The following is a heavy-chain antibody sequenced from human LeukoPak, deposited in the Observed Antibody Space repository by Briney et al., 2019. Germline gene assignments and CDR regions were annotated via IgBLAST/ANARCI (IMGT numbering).Heavy chain of an antibody. CDR1: GHTFTSYD. Sequence: ASVKVSCKASGHTFTSYDINWVRQATGQGLEWMGWKNPNSGNTGFAQKFQGRVTMTSNTSISTAYMELSSLRSEDTAVYYCAGGIRRGIYWFDPRGQGTQVTVSS. D-gene: IGHD1-26*01. CDR3: AGGIRRGIYWFDP. J-gene: IGHJ5*02. CDR2: KNPNSGNT. V-gene: IGHV1-8*01.